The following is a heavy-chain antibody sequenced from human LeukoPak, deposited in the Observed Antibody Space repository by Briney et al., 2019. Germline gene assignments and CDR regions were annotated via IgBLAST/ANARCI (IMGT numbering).Heavy chain of an antibody. CDR1: GGSISSSSYY. D-gene: IGHD6-19*01. CDR2: IYYSGST. Sequence: PSGTLSLTCTGSGGSISSSSYYWGWIRQPPGKGLEWIGSIYYSGSTYYNPSLKSRVTISVDTSKNQFSLKLSSVTAADTAVYYCARHLGGSSGWYYDYWGQGTQVIVSS. V-gene: IGHV4-39*01. J-gene: IGHJ4*02. CDR3: ARHLGGSSGWYYDY.